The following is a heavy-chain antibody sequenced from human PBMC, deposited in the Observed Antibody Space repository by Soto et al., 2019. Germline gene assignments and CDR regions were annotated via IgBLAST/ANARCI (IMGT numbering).Heavy chain of an antibody. V-gene: IGHV3-30*18. J-gene: IGHJ6*02. CDR1: GFTFSSYG. CDR3: AKDSGDV. CDR2: ISYDGSNK. Sequence: QVQLVESGGGVVQPGRSLRLSCAASGFTFSSYGMHWVRQAPGKGLEWVAVISYDGSNKYYADSVKGRFTISRDNSKNTLYLQMNSLRAEDTAVYYCAKDSGDVWGQGTTVTVSS.